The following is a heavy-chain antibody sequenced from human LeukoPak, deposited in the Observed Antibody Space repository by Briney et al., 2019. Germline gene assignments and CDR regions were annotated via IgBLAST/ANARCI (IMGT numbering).Heavy chain of an antibody. CDR1: GFTFSSYA. Sequence: GGSLRLSCAASGFTFSSYAMSWVRRAPGKGLEWVANIKQDGSEKDYVDSVKGRFTISRDNAKNSLYLQMNSLRAEDTAVYYCARYCGGDCYGMDVWGQGTTVTVSS. CDR3: ARYCGGDCYGMDV. CDR2: IKQDGSEK. V-gene: IGHV3-7*01. J-gene: IGHJ6*02. D-gene: IGHD2-21*01.